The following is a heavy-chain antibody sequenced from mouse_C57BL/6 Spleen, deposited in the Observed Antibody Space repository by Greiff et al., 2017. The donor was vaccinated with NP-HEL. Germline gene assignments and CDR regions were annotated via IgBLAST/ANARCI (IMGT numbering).Heavy chain of an antibody. CDR1: GYSITSGYY. V-gene: IGHV3-6*01. J-gene: IGHJ1*03. CDR2: ISYDGSN. Sequence: EVQRVESGPGLVKPSQSLSLTCSVTGYSITSGYYWNWIRQFPGNKLEWMGYISYDGSNNYNPSLKNRISITRDTSKNQFFLKLNSVTTEDTATYYCARVERGSYDYDGDWYFDVWGTGTTVTVSS. D-gene: IGHD2-4*01. CDR3: ARVERGSYDYDGDWYFDV.